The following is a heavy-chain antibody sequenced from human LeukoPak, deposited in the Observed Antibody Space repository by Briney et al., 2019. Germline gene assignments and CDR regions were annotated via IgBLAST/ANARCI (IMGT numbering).Heavy chain of an antibody. J-gene: IGHJ6*02. V-gene: IGHV3-7*01. D-gene: IGHD6-13*01. CDR1: GFTFRNYW. CDR2: INQDGSAK. Sequence: GGSLRLSCVGSGFTFRNYWMSWVRQAPGKGLEWVANINQDGSAKYYVDSVKGRFTISRDNAKNSLYLQMNSLRAEDTAVYYCARDLAAAGYYYYGMDVWGQGTTVTVSS. CDR3: ARDLAAAGYYYYGMDV.